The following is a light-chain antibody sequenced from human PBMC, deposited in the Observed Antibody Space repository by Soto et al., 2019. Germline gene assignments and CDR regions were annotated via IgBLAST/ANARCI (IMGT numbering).Light chain of an antibody. CDR2: DAS. J-gene: IGKJ1*01. CDR1: QSGSSY. V-gene: IGKV3-11*01. CDR3: QQRSNCPSWT. Sequence: EIWLTQSPATLSLSPGERATLSCRASQSGSSYLAWYQQKPGQAPRLLIYDASNRATGIPASFSGSGSATDFTRTISSLSTADVAVYYCQQRSNCPSWTFGQGTKVDIK.